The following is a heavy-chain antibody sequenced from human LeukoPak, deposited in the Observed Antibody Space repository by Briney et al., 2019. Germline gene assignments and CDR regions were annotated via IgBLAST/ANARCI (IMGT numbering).Heavy chain of an antibody. CDR2: IYHSGST. CDR3: ARRQIQLRLQGDFDI. Sequence: PSETLSLSCAVSGYSISSGYYWGWIRQPPGKGLEWIGSIYHSGSTYYNPSLKSRVTISVDTSKNQFSLKLSSVTAADTAVYYCARRQIQLRLQGDFDIWGQGTMCTASS. J-gene: IGHJ3*02. V-gene: IGHV4-38-2*01. D-gene: IGHD5-18*01. CDR1: GYSISSGYY.